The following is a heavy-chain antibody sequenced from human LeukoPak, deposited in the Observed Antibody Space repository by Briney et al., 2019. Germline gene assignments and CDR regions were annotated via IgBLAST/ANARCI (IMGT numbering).Heavy chain of an antibody. CDR3: AKAHCSSTSCANGY. V-gene: IGHV3-23*01. CDR1: GFTFSSYA. CDR2: ISGSGGST. J-gene: IGHJ4*02. Sequence: PGGSLRLSCAASGFTFSSYAMSWVRRAPGKGLEWVSAISGSGGSTYYADSVKGRFTISRDNSKNTLYLQMNSLRAEDTAVYYCAKAHCSSTSCANGYWGQGTLVTVSS. D-gene: IGHD2-2*01.